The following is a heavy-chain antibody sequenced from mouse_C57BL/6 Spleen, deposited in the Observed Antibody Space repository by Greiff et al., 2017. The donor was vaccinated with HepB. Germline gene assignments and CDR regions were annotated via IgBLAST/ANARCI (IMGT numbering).Heavy chain of an antibody. CDR2: IDPSDSET. J-gene: IGHJ1*03. D-gene: IGHD1-1*01. Sequence: QVQLQRPGAELVRPGSSVKLSCKASGYTFTSYWMHWVKQRPIQGLEWIGNIDPSDSETHYNQKFKDKATLTVDKSSSTAYMQLSSLTSEDSAVYYCAREDYYGSSYRYFDVWGTGTTVTVSS. CDR1: GYTFTSYW. V-gene: IGHV1-52*01. CDR3: AREDYYGSSYRYFDV.